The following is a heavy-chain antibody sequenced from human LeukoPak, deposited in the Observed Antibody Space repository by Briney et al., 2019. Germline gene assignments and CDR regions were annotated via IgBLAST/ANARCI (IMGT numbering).Heavy chain of an antibody. CDR1: GFTFSSYW. D-gene: IGHD6-13*01. V-gene: IGHV3-74*01. CDR2: INSDGSST. Sequence: GGSLRLSCAASGFTFSSYWMHWVRQAPGKGLVWVSRINSDGSSTSYADSVKGRFTISRDNAKNTLYLQMNSLRAEDTAVYYCARGRTSDHSSWDPYWYFDLWGRGTLVTVSS. J-gene: IGHJ2*01. CDR3: ARGRTSDHSSWDPYWYFDL.